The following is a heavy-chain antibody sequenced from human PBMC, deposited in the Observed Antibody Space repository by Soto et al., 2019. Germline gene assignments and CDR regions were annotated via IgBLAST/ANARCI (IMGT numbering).Heavy chain of an antibody. J-gene: IGHJ6*02. CDR2: IWYDGSNK. Sequence: QVQLVESGGGVVQPGRSLRLSCAASGFTFSSYGMHWVRQAPGKGLEWVAVIWYDGSNKYYADSVKGRFTISRDNSKNTLYLQMYSLRAEDTAVYYCASPEAAAYYGMDVWGQGTTVTVSS. CDR3: ASPEAAAYYGMDV. V-gene: IGHV3-33*01. CDR1: GFTFSSYG. D-gene: IGHD2-15*01.